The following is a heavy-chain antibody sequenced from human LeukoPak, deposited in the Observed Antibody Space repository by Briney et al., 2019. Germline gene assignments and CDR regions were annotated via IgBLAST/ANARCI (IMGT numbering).Heavy chain of an antibody. CDR3: ARVLWFGGPYGMDV. D-gene: IGHD3-10*01. CDR2: IYTSGST. Sequence: PSQTLSLTCTVSGGSISSGSYYWSWIRQPAGTGLEWIGRIYTSGSTNYNPSLKSRVTISVDTSKNQFSLKLSSVTAADTAVYYCARVLWFGGPYGMDVWGQGTTVTVPS. J-gene: IGHJ6*02. V-gene: IGHV4-61*02. CDR1: GGSISSGSYY.